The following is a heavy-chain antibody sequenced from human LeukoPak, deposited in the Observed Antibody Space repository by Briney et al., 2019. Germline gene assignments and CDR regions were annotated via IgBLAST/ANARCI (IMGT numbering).Heavy chain of an antibody. CDR3: AHSPVQRGYSYGGHFDY. Sequence: SGPTLVNPTQTLTLTCTFSGFSLRTSGVGVGWIRQPPGKALEWLSLIYWDDDKRYGPSLKSRLTITKDTSKNQVVLTMTNMDPVDTATYYCAHSPVQRGYSYGGHFDYWGQGTLVTVSS. V-gene: IGHV2-5*05. D-gene: IGHD5-18*01. CDR1: GFSLRTSGVG. CDR2: IYWDDDK. J-gene: IGHJ4*02.